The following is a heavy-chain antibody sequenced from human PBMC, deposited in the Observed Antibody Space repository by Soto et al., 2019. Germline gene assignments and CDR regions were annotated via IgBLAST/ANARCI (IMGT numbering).Heavy chain of an antibody. CDR2: IKSKTDGGTT. Sequence: PGGSLRLSCAASGVTLGSAWITCVRHAPGKGLEWVGRIKSKTDGGTTDYAAPVKGRFTISRDDSKNTLYLQMNSLKTEDTAVYYCTTVVWSSHDYGDYGGGYSYYGMDVWGQATTVTVYS. D-gene: IGHD4-17*01. CDR1: GVTLGSAW. CDR3: TTVVWSSHDYGDYGGGYSYYGMDV. V-gene: IGHV3-15*07. J-gene: IGHJ6*02.